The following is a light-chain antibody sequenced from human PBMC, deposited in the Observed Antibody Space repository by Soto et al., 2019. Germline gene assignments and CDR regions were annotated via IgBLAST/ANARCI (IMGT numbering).Light chain of an antibody. J-gene: IGKJ1*01. CDR1: QSITTF. CDR2: GAS. V-gene: IGKV1-5*01. Sequence: DPHMTQSPSSLSASLGYRVTITCRASQSITTFLTWYQQEPGTAPKLLIFGASTLEGGVPSRFSGSGSGTEFTLTISRLQTDDFATYYCQQYNSWRTFGQGTKVDIK. CDR3: QQYNSWRT.